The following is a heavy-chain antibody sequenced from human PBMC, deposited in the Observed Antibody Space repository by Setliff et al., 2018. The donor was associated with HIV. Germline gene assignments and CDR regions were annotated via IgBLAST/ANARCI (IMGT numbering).Heavy chain of an antibody. D-gene: IGHD3-10*01. CDR1: GGSISSYY. J-gene: IGHJ4*02. Sequence: SETLSLTCTVSGGSISSYYWGWIRQPPGKGLEWIGSIYYRGSTYYNPSLKSRVTISVDTSKNQFSLKLNSVTAADTAVYYCARAYFGSGIYYWGQGTLVTVSS. CDR3: ARAYFGSGIYY. V-gene: IGHV4-39*01. CDR2: IYYRGST.